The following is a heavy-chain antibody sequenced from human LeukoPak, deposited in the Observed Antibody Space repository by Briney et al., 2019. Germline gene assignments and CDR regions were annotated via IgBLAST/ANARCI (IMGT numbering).Heavy chain of an antibody. D-gene: IGHD4-17*01. CDR2: ISGSGGST. CDR1: GFTFSSYA. CDR3: AKAHTNYGDFFNWFDP. Sequence: PGGSLRLSCAASGFTFSSYAMSWVRQAPGKGLEWVSAISGSGGSTYYADSVKGRFTISRDNSKNTLYLQMNSLRAEDTAVYYCAKAHTNYGDFFNWFDPWGQGTLVTVSS. V-gene: IGHV3-23*01. J-gene: IGHJ5*02.